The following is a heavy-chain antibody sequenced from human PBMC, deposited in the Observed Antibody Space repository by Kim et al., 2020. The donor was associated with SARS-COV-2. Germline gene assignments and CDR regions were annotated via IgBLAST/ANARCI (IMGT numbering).Heavy chain of an antibody. CDR2: IYYSGST. D-gene: IGHD2-15*01. J-gene: IGHJ4*02. V-gene: IGHV4-39*02. Sequence: SETLSLTCTVSGGSINTAAYYWGWIRQPPGRGLEWIGTIYYSGSTYYNPSLKSRVTISMDTSRNHISLNLKSMTAADSALYFCASHVATGTGRGYLDYWGQGAQVTVS. CDR1: GGSINTAAYY. CDR3: ASHVATGTGRGYLDY.